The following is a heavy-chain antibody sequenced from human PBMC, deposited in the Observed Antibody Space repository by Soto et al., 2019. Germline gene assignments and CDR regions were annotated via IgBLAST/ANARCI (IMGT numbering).Heavy chain of an antibody. D-gene: IGHD6-13*01. CDR1: GGPISSSSYY. J-gene: IGHJ5*02. CDR2: IYYSGST. CDR3: ARLISSSWPANNWFDP. Sequence: QLQLQESGPGLVKPSETLSLTCTVSGGPISSSSYYWGWIRQPPGKGLEWIGSIYYSGSTYYNPSLKSRVTISVDTSKNQFSLKLSSVTAADTAVYYCARLISSSWPANNWFDPWGQGTLVTVSS. V-gene: IGHV4-39*01.